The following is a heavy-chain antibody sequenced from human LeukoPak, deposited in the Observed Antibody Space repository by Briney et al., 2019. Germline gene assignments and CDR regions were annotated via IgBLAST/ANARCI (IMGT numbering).Heavy chain of an antibody. J-gene: IGHJ6*03. Sequence: GGSLRLSCAASGFTFFSYSMSWVRQAPGKGLEWVANIKQDGSEKYYVDSVKGRFTISRDNAKNSLYLQMNSLRAEDTALYYCAIEGGTYGDYPKRYYYYYMDVWGKGTTVTISS. D-gene: IGHD4-17*01. V-gene: IGHV3-7*01. CDR3: AIEGGTYGDYPKRYYYYYMDV. CDR1: GFTFFSYS. CDR2: IKQDGSEK.